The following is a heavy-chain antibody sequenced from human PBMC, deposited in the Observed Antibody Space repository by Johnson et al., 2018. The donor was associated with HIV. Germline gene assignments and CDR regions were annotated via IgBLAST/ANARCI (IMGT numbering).Heavy chain of an antibody. CDR1: GFTFNYYN. CDR3: ASSYSESDAFDI. D-gene: IGHD3-10*01. J-gene: IGHJ3*02. CDR2: ISSDGITK. Sequence: QVQLVESGGGVVQPGRSLRLSCAASGFTFNYYNIHWVRQAPGKGLEWVAMISSDGITKHYADSVKGRFILSRDNSRNTYLQMNSLRAEDTAFYYCASSYSESDAFDIWGQGTMVTVSS. V-gene: IGHV3-30-3*01.